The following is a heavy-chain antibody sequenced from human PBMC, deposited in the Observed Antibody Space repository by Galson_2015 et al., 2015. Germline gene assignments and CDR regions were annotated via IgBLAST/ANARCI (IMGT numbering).Heavy chain of an antibody. CDR2: IIPIFGTA. D-gene: IGHD2-15*01. CDR3: ARVGCSGGSCYSREGNWFDP. V-gene: IGHV1-69*13. J-gene: IGHJ5*02. Sequence: SVKVSCKASGGTFSSYAISWVRQAPGQGLEWMGGIIPIFGTANYAQKFQGRVTITADESTSTAYMELSSLRSEDTAVYYCARVGCSGGSCYSREGNWFDPWGQGTLVTVSS. CDR1: GGTFSSYA.